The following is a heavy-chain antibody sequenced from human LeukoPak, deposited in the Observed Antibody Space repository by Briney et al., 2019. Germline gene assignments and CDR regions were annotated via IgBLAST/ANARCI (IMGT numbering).Heavy chain of an antibody. CDR2: INPDGSVT. D-gene: IGHD4-17*01. CDR1: GFTFSTSW. V-gene: IGHV3-7*01. J-gene: IGHJ4*02. Sequence: GGSLRLSCAVSGFTFSTSWMTWVRQAPGKGLECVGHINPDGSVTDYLGSVKGRFTISRDNSENSLYLQMSSLRGEDTAVYYCAREVSSYGDYWRFDSWGQGTVVTVSP. CDR3: AREVSSYGDYWRFDS.